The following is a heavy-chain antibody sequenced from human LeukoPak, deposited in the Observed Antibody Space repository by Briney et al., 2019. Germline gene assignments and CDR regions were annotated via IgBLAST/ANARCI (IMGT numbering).Heavy chain of an antibody. J-gene: IGHJ4*02. Sequence: PGGSLRLSCAASGLTFGSYAMHWVRQAPGKGLEYVSAITNDGGTTFYANSVKGRFTISRDNSKNTLFLQMGSLRPEDMAAYYCARVDDFTYDFWGQGTLVTVSS. CDR1: GLTFGSYA. CDR2: ITNDGGTT. V-gene: IGHV3-64*01. D-gene: IGHD2-2*03. CDR3: ARVDDFTYDF.